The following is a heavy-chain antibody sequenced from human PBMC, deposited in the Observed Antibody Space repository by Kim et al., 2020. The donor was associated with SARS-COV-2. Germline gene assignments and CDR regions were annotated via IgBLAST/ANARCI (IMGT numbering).Heavy chain of an antibody. CDR3: AKDRADYGSGSYYY. Sequence: GGSLRLSCAASGFTFSSYAMSWVRQAPGKGLEWVSAISGSGGSKYYADSVKGRFTISRDNSKNTLYLQMNSLRAEDTAVYYCAKDRADYGSGSYYYWGQGTLVTVSS. J-gene: IGHJ4*02. CDR1: GFTFSSYA. CDR2: ISGSGGSK. D-gene: IGHD3-10*01. V-gene: IGHV3-23*01.